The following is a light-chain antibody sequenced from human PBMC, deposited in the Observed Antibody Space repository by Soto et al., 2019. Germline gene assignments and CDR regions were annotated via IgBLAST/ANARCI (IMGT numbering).Light chain of an antibody. CDR1: QSVSNY. V-gene: IGKV3-20*01. CDR2: GAS. CDR3: QQYGNAPRT. Sequence: EIVLTQSPGTLSLSPGESATLSCRASQSVSNYLAWYQQRPGQAPRLLIYGASNRATGIPDRFSGSGSGTDFTLTISRLEPEDFAMYYCQQYGNAPRTFGPGTKVDIK. J-gene: IGKJ3*01.